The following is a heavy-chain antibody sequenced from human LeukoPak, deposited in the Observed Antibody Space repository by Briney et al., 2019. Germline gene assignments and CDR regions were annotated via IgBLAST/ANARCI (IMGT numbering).Heavy chain of an antibody. CDR2: IYYSGST. CDR3: ASGVGSGYYGETFDY. V-gene: IGHV4-59*08. D-gene: IGHD3-22*01. CDR1: GVSISSYY. Sequence: SETLSLTCTVSGVSISSYYWSWIRQPPGKGLEWIGYIYYSGSTNYNPSLKSRVTISVDTSKNQFSLKLSSVTAADTAVYYCASGVGSGYYGETFDYWGQGTLATVSS. J-gene: IGHJ4*02.